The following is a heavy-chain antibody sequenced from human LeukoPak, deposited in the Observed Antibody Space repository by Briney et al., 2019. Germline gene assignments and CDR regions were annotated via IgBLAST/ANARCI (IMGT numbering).Heavy chain of an antibody. CDR3: ARDLGPPTAMVYY. D-gene: IGHD5-18*01. CDR2: IYYSGST. V-gene: IGHV4-61*01. J-gene: IGHJ4*02. Sequence: PSETLSLTCTVSGGSVSSGSYYWSWIRQPPGTGLEWIGYIYYSGSTNYNPSLKSRVTISVDTSKNQFSLKLSSVTAADTAVYYCARDLGPPTAMVYYWGQGTLVTVSS. CDR1: GGSVSSGSYY.